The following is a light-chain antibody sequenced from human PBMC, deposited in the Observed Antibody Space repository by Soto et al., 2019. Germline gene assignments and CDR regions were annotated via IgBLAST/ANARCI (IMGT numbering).Light chain of an antibody. CDR3: QQRSNWPPFT. CDR2: DAS. Sequence: EIVLTQSPATLSLSPGERATLSCRASQSVSSYLAWYQQKPGQAPRLLIYDASNRATGIPARFSGSWSGTDLTLTISSLEPEDFAVYYCQQRSNWPPFTFGGGTKVEIK. J-gene: IGKJ4*01. V-gene: IGKV3-11*01. CDR1: QSVSSY.